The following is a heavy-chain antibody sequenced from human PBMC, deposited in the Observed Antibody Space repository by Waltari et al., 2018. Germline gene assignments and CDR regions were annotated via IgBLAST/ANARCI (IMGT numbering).Heavy chain of an antibody. CDR3: ARWGQGGIAVAGPFDY. J-gene: IGHJ4*02. CDR2: MNPNSGNP. D-gene: IGHD6-19*01. CDR1: GYTFTSYD. V-gene: IGHV1-8*01. Sequence: QVQLVQSGAEVKKPGASVKVSCKASGYTFTSYDINWVRQATGQGLEWMGWMNPNSGNPGYAQKVQGRVTMTRNTSISTAYMELSSLRSEDTAVYYCARWGQGGIAVAGPFDYWGQGTLVTVSS.